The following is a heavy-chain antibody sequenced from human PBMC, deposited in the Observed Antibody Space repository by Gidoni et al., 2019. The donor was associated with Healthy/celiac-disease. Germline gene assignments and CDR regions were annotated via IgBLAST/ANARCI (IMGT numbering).Heavy chain of an antibody. CDR1: GGSISRGRYY. J-gene: IGHJ3*02. CDR2: IYNSGST. Sequence: QVPLQESGPGLVPPSQTLSLTCTVPGGSISRGRYYCSWIRQPAGRGLEWIGRIYNSGSTNHNPSLKSRVTISVDTSKNQFSLKLSSVTAADTAVYYCARGERATIITRGAFDIWGQGTMVAVSS. CDR3: ARGERATIITRGAFDI. D-gene: IGHD5-12*01. V-gene: IGHV4-61*02.